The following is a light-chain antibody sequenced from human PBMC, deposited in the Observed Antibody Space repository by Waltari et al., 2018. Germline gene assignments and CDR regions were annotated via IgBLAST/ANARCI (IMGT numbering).Light chain of an antibody. Sequence: QSVLTHPPSMSGAPGQTVTIPCTRRSSNVGAGYDVHWYQQFPGTAPKLLIFGNTNRPAGVPGRFSGSRSGTSASLAIAGLQSEDEAVYYCQSFDSSLSASVFGGGTKLTVL. CDR1: SSNVGAGYD. V-gene: IGLV1-40*01. CDR2: GNT. J-gene: IGLJ3*02. CDR3: QSFDSSLSASV.